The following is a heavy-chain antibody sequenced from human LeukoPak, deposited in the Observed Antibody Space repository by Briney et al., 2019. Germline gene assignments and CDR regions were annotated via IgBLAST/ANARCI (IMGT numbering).Heavy chain of an antibody. Sequence: GGSLRLSCAASGFTFSNYAMSWVRQAPGKGLEWVSAFGGSDGTTYYADSVKGRFTISRDSSRNTLYLQMNSLRADDTAVYYCASRYSSIWYIDSWGQGTLVTVSS. D-gene: IGHD6-13*01. V-gene: IGHV3-23*01. CDR3: ASRYSSIWYIDS. CDR2: FGGSDGTT. CDR1: GFTFSNYA. J-gene: IGHJ4*02.